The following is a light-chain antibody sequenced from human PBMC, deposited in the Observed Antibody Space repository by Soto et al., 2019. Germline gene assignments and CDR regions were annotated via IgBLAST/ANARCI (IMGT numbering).Light chain of an antibody. V-gene: IGKV1-16*02. J-gene: IGKJ5*01. CDR2: AAS. Sequence: DIQMTQSPSSLSASVGDSVTITCRASQDISHFLAWFQQKPGKAPKSLISAASSLHSGVPSKFSGSGSGTDFTLTISSLQPEDSATYYCQQYNRYPITFGQGTRLEIK. CDR1: QDISHF. CDR3: QQYNRYPIT.